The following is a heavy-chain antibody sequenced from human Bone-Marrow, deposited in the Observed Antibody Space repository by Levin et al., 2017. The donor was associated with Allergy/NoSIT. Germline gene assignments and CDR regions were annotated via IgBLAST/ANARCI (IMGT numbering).Heavy chain of an antibody. J-gene: IGHJ4*02. CDR2: IYYSGST. D-gene: IGHD1-26*01. CDR3: ARVKSGGWELLIDY. CDR1: GGSISSYY. V-gene: IGHV4-59*01. Sequence: GSLRLSCTVSGGSISSYYWSWIRQPPGKGLEWIGYIYYSGSTNYNPSLKSRVTISVDTSKNQFSLKLSSVTAADTAVYYCARVKSGGWELLIDYWGQGTLVTVSS.